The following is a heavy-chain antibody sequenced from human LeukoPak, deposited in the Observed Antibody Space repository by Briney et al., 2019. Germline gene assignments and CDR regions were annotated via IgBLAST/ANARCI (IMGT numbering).Heavy chain of an antibody. Sequence: SETLSLTCAVYGGSFSGYYWSWIRQPPGKGLEWIGEINHSGSTNYNPSLKSRVTISVDTSKNQFSLKLSSVTAADTAVYYCARPTKSPRPVRYFDYWGQGTLVTVSS. V-gene: IGHV4-34*01. CDR2: INHSGST. D-gene: IGHD1-1*01. CDR1: GGSFSGYY. CDR3: ARPTKSPRPVRYFDY. J-gene: IGHJ4*02.